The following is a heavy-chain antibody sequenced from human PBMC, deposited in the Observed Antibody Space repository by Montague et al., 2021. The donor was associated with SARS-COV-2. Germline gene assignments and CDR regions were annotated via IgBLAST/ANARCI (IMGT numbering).Heavy chain of an antibody. Sequence: SRRLSWSASGFTFSNYNMNWVRQAPGKALEWVSFISSSGTYTFYADAVKGRFSISRDNAENSLHLQLDDLRVEDTAMYYCAKTPLSVIAPDVDYWGQGTLVTVSS. CDR1: GFTFSNYN. CDR2: ISSSGTYT. D-gene: IGHD2/OR15-2a*01. J-gene: IGHJ4*02. CDR3: AKTPLSVIAPDVDY. V-gene: IGHV3-21*01.